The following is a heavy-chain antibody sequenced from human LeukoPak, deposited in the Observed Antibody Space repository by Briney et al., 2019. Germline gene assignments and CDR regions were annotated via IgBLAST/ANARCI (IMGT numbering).Heavy chain of an antibody. CDR2: IYYSGST. Sequence: SETMSLTCTVSGGSISSYYWSWIRQPPGKGLEWIGYIYYSGSTNYNPSLKSRVTISVDTSKNQFSLKLSSVTAADTAVYYCARRDETYYYDSSGYYSATAGAFDIWGQGTMVTVSS. J-gene: IGHJ3*02. CDR3: ARRDETYYYDSSGYYSATAGAFDI. V-gene: IGHV4-59*08. D-gene: IGHD3-22*01. CDR1: GGSISSYY.